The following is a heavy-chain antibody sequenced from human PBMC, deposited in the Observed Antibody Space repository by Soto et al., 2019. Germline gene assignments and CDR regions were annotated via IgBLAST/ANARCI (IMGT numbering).Heavy chain of an antibody. CDR1: GYTFTSYG. CDR2: ISAYNGNT. Sequence: ASVKVSCKASGYTFTSYGISWVRQAPGQGLEWMGWISAYNGNTNYAQKLQGRVTMTTDTSTSTAYMELRSLRSDDTAVYYCARSPYYYDSSGYLNWFDPWGQGTLVTVSS. J-gene: IGHJ5*02. CDR3: ARSPYYYDSSGYLNWFDP. D-gene: IGHD3-22*01. V-gene: IGHV1-18*01.